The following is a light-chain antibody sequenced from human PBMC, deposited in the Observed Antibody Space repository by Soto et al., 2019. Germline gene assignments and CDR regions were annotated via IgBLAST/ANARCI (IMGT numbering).Light chain of an antibody. Sequence: EIVLTQSPGTLSLSPGERATLSCRASQSISSSYLAWYQQKPGQAPRLLIYAASSMATGIPDRIRGSGSGTNFTLTISRLEPEDCAVYYCQQYGSAAYTFGQGTQLEIK. CDR3: QQYGSAAYT. CDR2: AAS. J-gene: IGKJ2*01. CDR1: QSISSSY. V-gene: IGKV3-20*01.